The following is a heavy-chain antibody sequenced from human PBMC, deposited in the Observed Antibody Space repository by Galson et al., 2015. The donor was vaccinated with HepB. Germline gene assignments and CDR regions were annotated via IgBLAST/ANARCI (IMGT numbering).Heavy chain of an antibody. Sequence: SVKVSCKASGYTFIGYRIHWVRQAPGQGLEWMGWINTETGGTKFAQNFQGRVTMTRDTSISTAYLELSRLTSDDTAVYYCAREAFDFWGQGTLVTASS. CDR1: GYTFIGYR. J-gene: IGHJ4*02. CDR2: INTETGGT. CDR3: AREAFDF. V-gene: IGHV1-2*02.